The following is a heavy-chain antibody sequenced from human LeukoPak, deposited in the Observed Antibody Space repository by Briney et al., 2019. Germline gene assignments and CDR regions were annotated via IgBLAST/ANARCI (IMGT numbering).Heavy chain of an antibody. D-gene: IGHD6-19*01. CDR3: ARAVAGTLFDS. J-gene: IGHJ4*02. V-gene: IGHV6-1*01. CDR2: TYYRSKSYN. CDR1: GDSVSTNSAT. Sequence: PSQTLSLTCAISGDSVSTNSATWRWIRQSPSRGLEWLARTYYRSKSYNDYAVSVKSRITINPDTSKNQFSLQLNSVTPEDTAVYYCARAVAGTLFDSWGQGTLVTVSS.